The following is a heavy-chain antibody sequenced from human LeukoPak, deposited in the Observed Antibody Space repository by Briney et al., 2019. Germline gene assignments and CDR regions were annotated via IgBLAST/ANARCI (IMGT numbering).Heavy chain of an antibody. CDR1: GGSISSGDYY. CDR3: ASLLRLGELSLYLAH. Sequence: SQTLSLTCTVSGGSISSGDYYWSWIRQPPGKGLEWIGYIYYSGSTYYNTSLKSRVTISVDTSKNQFSLKLSSVTAADTAVYYCASLLRLGELSLYLAHWGQGTLVTVSS. V-gene: IGHV4-30-4*08. J-gene: IGHJ4*02. D-gene: IGHD3-16*02. CDR2: IYYSGST.